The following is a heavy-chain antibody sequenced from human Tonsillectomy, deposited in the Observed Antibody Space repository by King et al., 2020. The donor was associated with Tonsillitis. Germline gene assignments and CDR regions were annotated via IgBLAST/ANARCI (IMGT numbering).Heavy chain of an antibody. CDR3: ARGFDGSPFDY. V-gene: IGHV3-53*04. CDR1: GFTVSSSY. J-gene: IGHJ4*02. D-gene: IGHD5-24*01. CDR2: IYSGGNT. Sequence: VQLVESGGGLVRPGGSLRLSCAASGFTVSSSYMTWVRQAPGKGLEWVSVIYSGGNTYYADSVKGRFTISRHNSKNTLCLQMNSLRAEDTAVYYCARGFDGSPFDYWGQGTLVTVSS.